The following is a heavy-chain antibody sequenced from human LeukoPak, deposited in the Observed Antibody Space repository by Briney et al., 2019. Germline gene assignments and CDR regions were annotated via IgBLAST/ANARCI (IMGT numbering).Heavy chain of an antibody. Sequence: GGSLRLSCAASGFTLSNYWMHWVRQAPGKGLVWVSRINSDGSRTNYADSVQGRFTISSDNAKNTLYLQMNSLGVEDTAVYYCARFSSGWSPSGFDYWGQGTLVTVSS. CDR3: ARFSSGWSPSGFDY. J-gene: IGHJ4*02. D-gene: IGHD6-13*01. CDR2: INSDGSRT. V-gene: IGHV3-74*01. CDR1: GFTLSNYW.